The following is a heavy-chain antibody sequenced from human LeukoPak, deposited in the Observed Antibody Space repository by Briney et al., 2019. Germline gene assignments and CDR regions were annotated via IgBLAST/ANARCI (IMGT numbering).Heavy chain of an antibody. CDR2: INNSSSTI. J-gene: IGHJ6*02. V-gene: IGHV3-48*04. Sequence: PGGSLRLSCAASGFTFSSYSMNWVRQAPGKGLEWVSYINNSSSTIYYEDSVKGRFTISRDNAKNSLYLQMNSLRAEDTAVYYCARDFPDYDFWSGYTEYYYGMDVWGQGTTVTVSS. CDR1: GFTFSSYS. D-gene: IGHD3-3*01. CDR3: ARDFPDYDFWSGYTEYYYGMDV.